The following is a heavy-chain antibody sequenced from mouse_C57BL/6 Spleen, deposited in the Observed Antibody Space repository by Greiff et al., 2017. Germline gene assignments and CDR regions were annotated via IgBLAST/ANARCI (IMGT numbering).Heavy chain of an antibody. D-gene: IGHD2-1*01. CDR1: GYTFTSYW. J-gene: IGHJ2*01. CDR2: IDPSDSYT. Sequence: QVQLQQSGAELVMPGASVKLSCKASGYTFTSYWMHWVKQRPGQGLEWIGEIDPSDSYTNYNQKFKGKSTLTVDKSSSTAYMQLSSLTSEDSAVYYCARLGGNYEFDYWGQGTTLTVSS. CDR3: ARLGGNYEFDY. V-gene: IGHV1-69*01.